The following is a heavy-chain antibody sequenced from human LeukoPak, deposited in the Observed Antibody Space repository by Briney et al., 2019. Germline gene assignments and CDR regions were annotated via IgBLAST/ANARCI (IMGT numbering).Heavy chain of an antibody. J-gene: IGHJ5*02. CDR3: AKGAAAGLVDWFDP. D-gene: IGHD6-25*01. Sequence: GGSLRLSCAVSGFTFTNFAMMWVRQAPGTGLQWLSSITGDGATYYADSVRGRFMVYRDTSKNTLYLQMNSLTAEDTALYYCAKGAAAGLVDWFDPWSQGTLVTVSS. V-gene: IGHV3-23*01. CDR1: GFTFTNFA. CDR2: ITGDGAT.